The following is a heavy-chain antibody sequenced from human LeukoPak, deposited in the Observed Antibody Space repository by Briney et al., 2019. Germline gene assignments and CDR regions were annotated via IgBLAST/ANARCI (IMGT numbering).Heavy chain of an antibody. Sequence: PGGSLRLSCAASGFTFSSYAMHWVRQAPGKGLEWVAVISYDGSNKYYADSVKGRFTISRDNSKNTLYLQMNSLRAEDTAVYYCATGVVVVAALTMDYWGQGTLVTVSS. CDR3: ATGVVVVAALTMDY. CDR1: GFTFSSYA. J-gene: IGHJ4*02. V-gene: IGHV3-30-3*01. CDR2: ISYDGSNK. D-gene: IGHD2-15*01.